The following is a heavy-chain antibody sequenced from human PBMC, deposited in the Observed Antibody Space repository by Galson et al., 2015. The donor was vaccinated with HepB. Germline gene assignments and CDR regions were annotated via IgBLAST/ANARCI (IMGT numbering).Heavy chain of an antibody. V-gene: IGHV3-23*01. J-gene: IGHJ3*02. D-gene: IGHD2-2*01. CDR1: GFTFSSYA. CDR2: ISGSGGST. CDR3: AKGIGYCSSTSCPVHDAFDI. Sequence: SLRLSCAASGFTFSSYAMSWVRQAPGKGLEWVSAISGSGGSTYYADSVKGRFTISRDNSKNTLYLQMNSLRAEDTAVYYCAKGIGYCSSTSCPVHDAFDIWGQGTMVTVSS.